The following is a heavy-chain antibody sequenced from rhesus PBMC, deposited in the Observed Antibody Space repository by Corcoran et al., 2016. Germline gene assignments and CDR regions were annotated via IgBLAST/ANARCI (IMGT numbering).Heavy chain of an antibody. CDR2: VGGRKANT. V-gene: IGHV4-165*01. Sequence: QVQLQESGPGLVKASETLSLTCAVSGGSISGYWWGWIRQPPGKGLEWTGYVGGRKANTSYNPSLKCRYTISTDTSKNQFSLKLSSVTAANTAVYYCAIMPNWNYEGDDYWGQGVLVTVSS. CDR3: AIMPNWNYEGDDY. J-gene: IGHJ4*01. D-gene: IGHD1-26*01. CDR1: GGSISGYW.